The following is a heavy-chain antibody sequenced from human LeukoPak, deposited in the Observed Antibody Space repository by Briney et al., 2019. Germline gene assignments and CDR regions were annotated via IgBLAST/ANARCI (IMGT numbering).Heavy chain of an antibody. D-gene: IGHD5-18*01. CDR2: ISSSSSTI. CDR1: GFTFSSYS. Sequence: GGSLRLSCAASGFTFSSYSINWVRQAPGKGLEWVSYISSSSSTIYYADSVKGRFTISRDNAKNSLSLQMNSQRAEDRAVYYCARGLRYSYVAVDYGGQETLVTVSS. J-gene: IGHJ4*02. CDR3: ARGLRYSYVAVDY. V-gene: IGHV3-48*04.